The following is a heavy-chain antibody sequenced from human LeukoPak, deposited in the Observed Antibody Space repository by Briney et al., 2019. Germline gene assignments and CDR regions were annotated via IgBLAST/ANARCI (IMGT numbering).Heavy chain of an antibody. CDR1: GGTYSSYH. J-gene: IGHJ3*01. D-gene: IGHD2-2*01. CDR2: IIPILCMP. V-gene: IGHV1-69*02. Sequence: GASVNVSCKASGGTYSSYHLHWVRQAPGQWLEGMGRIIPILCMPNYAQKFQGKVTITADKSTGTANLELSSLRSEDTAVYYCARNAPYCSSTSCYAFDVWGQATMVTVSS. CDR3: ARNAPYCSSTSCYAFDV.